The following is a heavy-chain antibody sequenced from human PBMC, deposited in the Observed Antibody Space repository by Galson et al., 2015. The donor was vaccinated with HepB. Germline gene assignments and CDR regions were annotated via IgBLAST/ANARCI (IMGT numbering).Heavy chain of an antibody. CDR2: ISGGGGGT. J-gene: IGHJ4*02. V-gene: IGHV3-23*01. CDR1: GFTFSTFA. CDR3: AEAPAAPKGR. Sequence: SLRLSCAASGFTFSTFAMSWVRQAPGKGPVFVSAISGGGGGTYYADSVKGRFTISRDNSRSTVFLQMKSLRADDTAVYYCAEAPAAPKGRWGQGTLVTVSS.